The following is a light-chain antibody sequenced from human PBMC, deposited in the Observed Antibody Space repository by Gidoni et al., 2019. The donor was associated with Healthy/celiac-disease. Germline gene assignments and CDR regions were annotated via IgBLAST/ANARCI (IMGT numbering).Light chain of an antibody. V-gene: IGKV3-15*01. CDR2: GAS. CDR3: QQYKNWPT. CDR1: QSVGSN. J-gene: IGKJ4*01. Sequence: DIVMTQSPATLSVSPGERATLSCRASQSVGSNLAWYQQKRGQVPRLLIYGASTRATGIPARFTGSGSGTEFSLTISSLQSEDFALYYCQQYKNWPTFGGGTKVEVK.